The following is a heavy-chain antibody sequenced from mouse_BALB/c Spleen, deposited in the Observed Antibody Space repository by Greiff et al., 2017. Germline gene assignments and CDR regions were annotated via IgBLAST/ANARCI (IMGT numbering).Heavy chain of an antibody. J-gene: IGHJ3*01. Sequence: EVQGVESGGGLVQPKGSLKLSCAASGFTFNTYAMNWFRQAPGEGLEWGARIRSKSNNDATYSADSVKDRFTISRDDSQSMLYLQMNNVKTEDTAMYYCVRHGGTPSWFAYWGQGTLVTVSA. CDR2: IRSKSNNDAT. CDR3: VRHGGTPSWFAY. V-gene: IGHV10-1*02. CDR1: GFTFNTYA. D-gene: IGHD3-3*01.